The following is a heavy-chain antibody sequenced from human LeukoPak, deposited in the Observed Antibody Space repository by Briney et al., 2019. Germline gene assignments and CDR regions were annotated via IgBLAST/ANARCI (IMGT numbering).Heavy chain of an antibody. CDR2: MNPNSGNT. CDR1: GYTFTSNG. D-gene: IGHD3-3*01. J-gene: IGHJ5*02. CDR3: ARYDFWSGYYSP. V-gene: IGHV1-8*01. Sequence: ASVKVSCKASGYTFTSNGISWVRQATGQGLEWMGWMNPNSGNTGYAQKFQGRVTITRNTSISTAYMELSSLRSEDTAVYYCARYDFWSGYYSPWGQGTLVTVSS.